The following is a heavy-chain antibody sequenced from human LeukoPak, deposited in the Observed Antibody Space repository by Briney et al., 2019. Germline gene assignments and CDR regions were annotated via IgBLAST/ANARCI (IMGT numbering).Heavy chain of an antibody. CDR3: ARAGMWIQLCPYYLDH. CDR1: GFTFDDYG. D-gene: IGHD5-18*01. CDR2: INWNGGST. V-gene: IGHV3-20*04. Sequence: GGSLRLSCAASGFTFDDYGMSRVRQAPGEGLEWVSGINWNGGSTGYADSVKGRFTISRDNAKNSLYLQMNSLRAEDTALYYCARAGMWIQLCPYYLDHWGQGTLVTVSS. J-gene: IGHJ4*02.